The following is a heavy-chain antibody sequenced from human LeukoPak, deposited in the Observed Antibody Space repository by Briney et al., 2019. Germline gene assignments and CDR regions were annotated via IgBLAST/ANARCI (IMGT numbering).Heavy chain of an antibody. D-gene: IGHD5-18*01. CDR2: ISPNSGDT. CDR3: ARGRQLYSYGYDWFDP. V-gene: IGHV1-8*01. J-gene: IGHJ5*02. CDR1: GYTFTYYD. Sequence: ASVKVSCKASGYTFTYYDINWVRQATGQGLEWMGWISPNSGDTGYAQKFQGRVTMNRNTSISTAYMEPSSLRSEDTAVYYCARGRQLYSYGYDWFDPWGQGTLVTVSS.